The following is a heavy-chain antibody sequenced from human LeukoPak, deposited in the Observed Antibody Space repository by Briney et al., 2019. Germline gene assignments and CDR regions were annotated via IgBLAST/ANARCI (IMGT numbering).Heavy chain of an antibody. CDR2: LDPEDGET. CDR1: GYTLTELS. D-gene: IGHD1-26*01. Sequence: GASVKVSCKVSGYTLTELSMHWVRQAPGKGLEWMGGLDPEDGETIYAQKFQGRVTMTEDTSTDTAYMELSSLRSEDTAVYYCALPLGGSYLGDYWGQGTLVTVSS. V-gene: IGHV1-24*01. J-gene: IGHJ4*02. CDR3: ALPLGGSYLGDY.